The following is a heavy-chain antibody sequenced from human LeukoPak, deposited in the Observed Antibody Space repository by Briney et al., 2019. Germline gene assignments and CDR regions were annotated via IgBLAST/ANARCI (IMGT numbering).Heavy chain of an antibody. V-gene: IGHV1-18*01. CDR3: ARDRAAAADY. Sequence: GASVKVSCKASGYTFTSYGITWVRLAPGQGLEWMGWISAYNGNTNYAQMFQGRVTMTRDTSTSTVYMELSSLRSEDTAVYYCARDRAAAADYWGQGTLVTVSS. D-gene: IGHD6-13*01. CDR2: ISAYNGNT. J-gene: IGHJ4*02. CDR1: GYTFTSYG.